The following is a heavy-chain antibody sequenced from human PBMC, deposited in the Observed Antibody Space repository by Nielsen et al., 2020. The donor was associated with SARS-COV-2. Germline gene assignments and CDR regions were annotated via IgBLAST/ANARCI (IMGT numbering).Heavy chain of an antibody. V-gene: IGHV4-34*01. Sequence: WIRQPPGKGLEWIGEINHSGSTNYNPSLKSRVTISVDTSKNQFSLKLSSVTAADTAVYYCARGRSYYYDSSGYYGTGLEYFQHWGQGTLVTVSS. J-gene: IGHJ1*01. CDR2: INHSGST. CDR3: ARGRSYYYDSSGYYGTGLEYFQH. D-gene: IGHD3-22*01.